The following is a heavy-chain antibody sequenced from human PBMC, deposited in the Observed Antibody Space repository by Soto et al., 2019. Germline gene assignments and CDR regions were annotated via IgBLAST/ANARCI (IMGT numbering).Heavy chain of an antibody. D-gene: IGHD3-10*01. CDR1: GFTFSSYA. J-gene: IGHJ5*02. V-gene: IGHV3-23*01. Sequence: EVQLLESGGGLVQPGGSLRLSCAASGFTFSSYAMSWVRQAPGKGLEWVSTISNSGGSTYYAASVKGRFTISRDNSKNTLYLQMNSLRAEDTAIYYCAKAGSLSRFGILQLGFDPWGQGTLVTVSS. CDR2: ISNSGGST. CDR3: AKAGSLSRFGILQLGFDP.